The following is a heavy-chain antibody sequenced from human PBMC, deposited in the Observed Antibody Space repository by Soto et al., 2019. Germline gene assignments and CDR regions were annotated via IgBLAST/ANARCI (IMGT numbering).Heavy chain of an antibody. Sequence: SGPTLVNPTQTLTLTCTFSGFSLSTSGLGVGWIRQPPGKALEWLALIYWDDDKRYSPSLKSRLTITKDTSKNQVVLTMTNMDPVDTATYYCARYCSSISCYTAGMDVWGLGTTVTVSS. CDR2: IYWDDDK. D-gene: IGHD2-2*02. J-gene: IGHJ6*02. CDR1: GFSLSTSGLG. CDR3: ARYCSSISCYTAGMDV. V-gene: IGHV2-5*02.